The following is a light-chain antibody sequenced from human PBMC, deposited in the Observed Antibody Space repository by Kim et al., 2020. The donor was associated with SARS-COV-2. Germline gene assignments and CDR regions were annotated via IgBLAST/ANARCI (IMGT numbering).Light chain of an antibody. CDR3: QQSYSTLMYS. J-gene: IGKJ2*03. CDR1: QYISNY. Sequence: ASIGDRVTITCQASQYISNYLNWYQQKPGKVPKLLIFGASNLQSGVPSRFTGSGSGTDFTLTITNLQPEDFASYYCQQSYSTLMYSFGQGTKLEI. V-gene: IGKV1-39*01. CDR2: GAS.